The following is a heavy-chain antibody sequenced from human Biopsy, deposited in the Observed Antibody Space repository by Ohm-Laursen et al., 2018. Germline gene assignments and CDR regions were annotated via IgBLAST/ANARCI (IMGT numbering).Heavy chain of an antibody. CDR1: GGSISRSSYY. D-gene: IGHD3-10*01. CDR3: ARQEFATSPLDY. CDR2: IYYSGST. V-gene: IGHV4-39*01. J-gene: IGHJ4*02. Sequence: PSQTLSPTCTVTGGSISRSSYYWDWIRQPPGKGLEWIGSIYYSGSTYYNPSLKSRVTISADRSKNQFSLKLTSVTTADTAMYYCARQEFATSPLDYWGQGSLVTVSS.